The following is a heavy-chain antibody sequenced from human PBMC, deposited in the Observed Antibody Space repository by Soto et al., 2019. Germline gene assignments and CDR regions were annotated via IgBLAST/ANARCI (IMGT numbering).Heavy chain of an antibody. D-gene: IGHD6-13*01. V-gene: IGHV3-33*01. Sequence: QVQLVESGGGVVQPGRSLRLSCAASGFTFSSYGMHWVRQAPGKGLEWVAVIWYDGSNKYYADSVKGRFTISRDNSKNTLYLQMNSLRAEDTAVYYCARGKKQLVHTRVFDPWGQGTLVTVSS. CDR1: GFTFSSYG. J-gene: IGHJ5*02. CDR2: IWYDGSNK. CDR3: ARGKKQLVHTRVFDP.